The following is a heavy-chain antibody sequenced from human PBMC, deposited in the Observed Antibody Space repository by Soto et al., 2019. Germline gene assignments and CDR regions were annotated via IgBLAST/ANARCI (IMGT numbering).Heavy chain of an antibody. CDR1: GYTFSSYD. J-gene: IGHJ6*01. V-gene: IGHV1-8*01. Sequence: QVQLVQSGAEVKKPGASVKVSCKASGYTFSSYDINWVRQATGQGLERMGRMNPNNGKTEYAQRFQGRVTMTRNTSINTAHMELSSLRPEDTAFYYCARGDIVGAHADGRDVWGHGTRVTVSS. CDR2: MNPNNGKT. CDR3: ARGDIVGAHADGRDV. D-gene: IGHD1-26*01.